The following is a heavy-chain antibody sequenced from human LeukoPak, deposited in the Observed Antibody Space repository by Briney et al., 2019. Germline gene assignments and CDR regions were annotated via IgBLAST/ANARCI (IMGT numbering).Heavy chain of an antibody. CDR3: AREFEAYCGDDCLVGNYYYYYMDV. CDR1: GFIFNSHS. D-gene: IGHD2-21*02. J-gene: IGHJ6*03. Sequence: VELGGSLRLSCAASGFIFNSHSMNWVRQAPGKGLEWVSSISSTSSYIYYADSVKSRFTISRDNAKNSLYLQMNTLRAEDTAVYYCAREFEAYCGDDCLVGNYYYYYMDVWGKGTTVTVSS. V-gene: IGHV3-21*01. CDR2: ISSTSSYI.